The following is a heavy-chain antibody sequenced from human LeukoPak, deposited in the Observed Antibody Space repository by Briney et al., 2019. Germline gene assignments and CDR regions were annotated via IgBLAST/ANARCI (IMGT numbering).Heavy chain of an antibody. D-gene: IGHD3-10*01. CDR1: GGTFSSYA. Sequence: ASVKVSCKASGGTFSSYAISWVRQAPGQGLEWMGWISAYNGNTNYAQKLQGRVTMTTDTSTSTAYMELRSLRSDDTAVYYCARDYYGSGSYYNSDAFDIWGQGTMVTVSS. J-gene: IGHJ3*02. V-gene: IGHV1-18*01. CDR2: ISAYNGNT. CDR3: ARDYYGSGSYYNSDAFDI.